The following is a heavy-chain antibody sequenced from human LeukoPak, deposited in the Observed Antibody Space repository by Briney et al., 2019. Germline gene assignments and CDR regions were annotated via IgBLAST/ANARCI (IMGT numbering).Heavy chain of an antibody. CDR1: GYGFTSYW. CDR2: IYPGDSDT. V-gene: IGHV5-51*01. Sequence: GVARKISSKGSGYGFTSYWIGWVRPMPGKGREWMGIIYPGDSDTRYSPSFQGHVTISADKSISTAYLQWSSLKASDTAMYYCASTITIFGVVLKDAFDIWGQGTMVTVSS. J-gene: IGHJ3*02. CDR3: ASTITIFGVVLKDAFDI. D-gene: IGHD3-3*01.